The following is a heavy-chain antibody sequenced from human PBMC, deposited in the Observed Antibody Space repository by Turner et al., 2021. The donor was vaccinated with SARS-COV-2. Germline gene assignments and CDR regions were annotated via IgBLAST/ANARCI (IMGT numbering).Heavy chain of an antibody. CDR2: IKQDVSEK. D-gene: IGHD1-26*01. CDR1: GFTFSSYW. V-gene: IGHV3-7*01. J-gene: IGHJ3*02. CDR3: ASDGGSYYVFDM. Sequence: EVQLVESGGGLVQPGGFLRPSCAASGFTFSSYWMSWVRQAPGKGRGCEANIKQDVSEKFYVASVKCRFTISIDNAKNSLYLQMNSLRAEDTAVYYCASDGGSYYVFDMWGQGTKVTVSS.